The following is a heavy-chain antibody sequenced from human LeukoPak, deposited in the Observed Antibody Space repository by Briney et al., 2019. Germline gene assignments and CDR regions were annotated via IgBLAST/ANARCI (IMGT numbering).Heavy chain of an antibody. CDR1: GGSFSGYY. CDR2: IYYGGNT. Sequence: SETLSLTCAVYGGSFSGYYWSWIRQPPGKGLEWLAYIYYGGNTNYSPSLKSRLTISVDTSKNQVSLKLSSVTAADTAVYYCARGNGWFRLWGQGTLVTVSS. D-gene: IGHD6-19*01. J-gene: IGHJ4*02. V-gene: IGHV4-59*01. CDR3: ARGNGWFRL.